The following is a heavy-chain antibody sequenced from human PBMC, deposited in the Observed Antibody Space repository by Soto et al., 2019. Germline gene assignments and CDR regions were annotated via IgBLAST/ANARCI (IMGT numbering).Heavy chain of an antibody. V-gene: IGHV2-5*02. J-gene: IGHJ4*02. Sequence: QITLKESGPTLVKPTQTLTLTCTFSGVSFSTRGVAVAWIRQPPGKALEWLALMYWDEDKWYSPSLKSRLTITEDTSKNQVVLTMTNMDPVERAAYCCANRLRGYAYYFDYWGQGTLVTVSS. D-gene: IGHD5-12*01. CDR2: MYWDEDK. CDR3: ANRLRGYAYYFDY. CDR1: GVSFSTRGVA.